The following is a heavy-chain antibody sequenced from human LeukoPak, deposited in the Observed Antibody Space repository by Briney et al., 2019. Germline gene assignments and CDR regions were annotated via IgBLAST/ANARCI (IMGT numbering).Heavy chain of an antibody. J-gene: IGHJ4*02. CDR3: AKDRHGRKGYCSGGSCYLDY. D-gene: IGHD2-15*01. V-gene: IGHV3-23*01. CDR1: GFTFSSYA. CDR2: VTSSGGST. Sequence: GGSLRLSCAASGFTFSSYAMSWVRQAPGKGLEWVSGVTSSGGSTYYADSVKGRFTITRDNSKNTLYLQMNSLRAEDTAVYYCAKDRHGRKGYCSGGSCYLDYWGQGTLVTVSS.